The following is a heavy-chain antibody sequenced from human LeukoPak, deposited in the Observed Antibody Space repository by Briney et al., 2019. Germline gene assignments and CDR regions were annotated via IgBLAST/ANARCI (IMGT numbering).Heavy chain of an antibody. V-gene: IGHV1-69*13. CDR2: IIPIFGTA. D-gene: IGHD1-26*01. CDR1: GGTFSRYA. J-gene: IGHJ4*02. Sequence: SVKVSCKASGGTFSRYAVSWVRQAPGQGLEWMGGIIPIFGTANYAQKFQGRVTITADESTSTAYMELSSLRSEDTAVYYCARGRIVGATSINFDYWGQGTLVTVSS. CDR3: ARGRIVGATSINFDY.